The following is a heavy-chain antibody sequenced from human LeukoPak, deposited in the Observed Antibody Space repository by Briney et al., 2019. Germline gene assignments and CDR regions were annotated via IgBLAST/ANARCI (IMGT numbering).Heavy chain of an antibody. CDR1: GGSISSYY. J-gene: IGHJ3*02. Sequence: PSETLSLTCTVSGGSISSYYWSWIRQPAGKGLELIGRIYTSGSTNYNTSLKSRVTMSVDTSKNQFSLKLSSVTAADTAVYYCARWVAWSASSPGDAFDIWGQGTRVTVSS. D-gene: IGHD3-3*01. CDR2: IYTSGST. V-gene: IGHV4-4*07. CDR3: ARWVAWSASSPGDAFDI.